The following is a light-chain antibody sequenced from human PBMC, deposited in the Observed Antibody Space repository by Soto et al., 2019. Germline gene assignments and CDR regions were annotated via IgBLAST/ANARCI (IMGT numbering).Light chain of an antibody. V-gene: IGKV4-1*01. J-gene: IGKJ4*01. Sequence: DLVMTQSPDSLSVSLGERATINCKSSQSVLSSSNNKNYLAWYQQKPGQPPRVVIYWASTRGSGVPDRFSGSGSGTDFTLTISSLQAEDVAVYYCQHYYSSPLTFGGGTKV. CDR1: QSVLSSSNNKNY. CDR2: WAS. CDR3: QHYYSSPLT.